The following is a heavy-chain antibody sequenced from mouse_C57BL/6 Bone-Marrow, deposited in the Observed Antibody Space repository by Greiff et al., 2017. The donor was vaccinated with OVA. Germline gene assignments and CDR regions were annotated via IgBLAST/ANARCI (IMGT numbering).Heavy chain of an antibody. Sequence: DVKLVESGPELVKPGASVKMSCKASGYTFTDYNMHWVKQSHGKSLEWIGYINPNNGGTSYNQKFKGKATLTVNKSSSTAYMELRSLTSEDSAVYYCARRLEGFDYWGQGTTLTVSS. V-gene: IGHV1-22*01. CDR1: GYTFTDYN. CDR2: INPNNGGT. J-gene: IGHJ2*01. D-gene: IGHD2-4*01. CDR3: ARRLEGFDY.